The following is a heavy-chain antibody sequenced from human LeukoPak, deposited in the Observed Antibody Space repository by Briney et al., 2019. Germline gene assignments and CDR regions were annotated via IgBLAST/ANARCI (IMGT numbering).Heavy chain of an antibody. Sequence: GGLRPSCTASGFTFSNYAMSWVRQAPGKGLGWVSAISGSGGSTYYAGSLKGRYTISRDNSKNTLYLQMNTLRAEDTAIYYCAKSYGGNSAFDYWGQGTLVTVSS. V-gene: IGHV3-23*01. D-gene: IGHD4-23*01. CDR3: AKSYGGNSAFDY. CDR2: ISGSGGST. CDR1: GFTFSNYA. J-gene: IGHJ4*02.